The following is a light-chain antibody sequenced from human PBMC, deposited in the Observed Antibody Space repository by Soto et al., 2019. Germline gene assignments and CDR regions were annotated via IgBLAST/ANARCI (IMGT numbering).Light chain of an antibody. V-gene: IGKV3-11*01. CDR1: QSVSSN. CDR3: QQRSNWPRT. CDR2: DAS. J-gene: IGKJ1*01. Sequence: EIVMTQSPATLSVSPGERATLSCMASQSVSSNLAWYQQKPGQAPRLLIYDASNRATGIPARFSGSGSGTDFTLTISSLEPEDFAVYYCQQRSNWPRTCGQGTKVDIK.